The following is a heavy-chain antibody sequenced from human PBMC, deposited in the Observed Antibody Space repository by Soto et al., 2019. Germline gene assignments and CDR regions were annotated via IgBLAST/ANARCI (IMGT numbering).Heavy chain of an antibody. J-gene: IGHJ4*02. Sequence: QPGGSLRLSCAASGFTFSSYAMSWVRQAPGKGLEWVSAISGSGGSTYYADSVKGRFTISRDNSKNTLYLQMNSLRAEDTAVYYCAKDRVVRGVIPVSFDYWGQGTLVTVSS. CDR2: ISGSGGST. D-gene: IGHD3-10*01. CDR1: GFTFSSYA. CDR3: AKDRVVRGVIPVSFDY. V-gene: IGHV3-23*01.